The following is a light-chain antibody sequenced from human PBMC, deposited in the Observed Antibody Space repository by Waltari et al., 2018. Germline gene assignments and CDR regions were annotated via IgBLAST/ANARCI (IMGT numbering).Light chain of an antibody. CDR3: AAWDDSVNAWL. CDR2: NNN. Sequence: QPVLIQPPSASGTRGPRVTITCSGSSSNIGSNTVNWYQQFPGAAPKIFIYNNNQRPSGVPVRFSGSKSGTSASLAISGLQSEDEADYYCAAWDDSVNAWLFGGGAKLTVL. J-gene: IGLJ3*02. V-gene: IGLV1-44*01. CDR1: SSNIGSNT.